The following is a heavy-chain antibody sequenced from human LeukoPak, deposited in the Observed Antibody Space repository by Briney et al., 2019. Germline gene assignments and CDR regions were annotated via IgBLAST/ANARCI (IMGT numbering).Heavy chain of an antibody. J-gene: IGHJ6*02. CDR2: IIPIFGIA. CDR3: ASEYCSSTSCLGNYYYGMDV. Sequence: SVKVSCKASGGTFSSYVISWVRQAPGQGLEWMGRIIPIFGIANYAQKFQGRVTITADKSTSTAYMELSSLRSEDTAVYYCASEYCSSTSCLGNYYYGMDVWGQGTTVTVSS. D-gene: IGHD2-2*01. V-gene: IGHV1-69*04. CDR1: GGTFSSYV.